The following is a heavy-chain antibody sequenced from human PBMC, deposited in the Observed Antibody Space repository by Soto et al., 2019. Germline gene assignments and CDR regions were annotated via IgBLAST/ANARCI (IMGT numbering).Heavy chain of an antibody. CDR1: GYTFTSYA. J-gene: IGHJ6*02. D-gene: IGHD3-3*01. Sequence: ASVKVSCKASGYTFTSYAMHWVRQAPGQRLEWMGWINAGNGNTKYSQKFQGRVTITRDTSASTAYMELSSLRSEDTAVYYCARDLGPRNNYDFCFGYYTSYYYGMVVWCPGTMVTVAS. CDR2: INAGNGNT. CDR3: ARDLGPRNNYDFCFGYYTSYYYGMVV. V-gene: IGHV1-3*01.